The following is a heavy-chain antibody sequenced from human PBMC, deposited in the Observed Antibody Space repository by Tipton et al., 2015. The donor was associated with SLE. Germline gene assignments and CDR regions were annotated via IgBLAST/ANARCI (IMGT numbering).Heavy chain of an antibody. Sequence: LRLSCTVSGGSISGSVYYWGWIRQPPGKGLEWIGTIYYTANTYYNPSLKSRVTISVDTSKNQFSLNLNSVTAADTAVYYCARGGSKHYDFWGRQMGPHAFDIWGQETKVTVSS. CDR3: ARGGSKHYDFWGRQMGPHAFDI. D-gene: IGHD3-3*01. V-gene: IGHV4-39*07. CDR2: IYYTANT. CDR1: GGSISGSVYY. J-gene: IGHJ3*02.